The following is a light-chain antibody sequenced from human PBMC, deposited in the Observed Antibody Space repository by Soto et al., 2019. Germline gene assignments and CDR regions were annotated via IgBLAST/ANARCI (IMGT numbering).Light chain of an antibody. CDR1: SSDVGGYNY. CDR2: DVS. CDR3: SSYTSSSTLV. V-gene: IGLV2-14*01. Sequence: SVLTKPASRSGSPGQSITISCAGTSSDVGGYNYVSWYQQHPGKAPKLMIYDVSNRPSGVSNRFSGSKSGNTASLTISGLQAEDEADYYCSSYTSSSTLVFGTGTKVTVL. J-gene: IGLJ1*01.